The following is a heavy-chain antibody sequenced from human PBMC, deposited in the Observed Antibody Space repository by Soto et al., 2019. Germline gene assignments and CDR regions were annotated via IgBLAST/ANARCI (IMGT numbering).Heavy chain of an antibody. V-gene: IGHV1-2*04. CDR2: INPNSGGT. CDR3: AREVVVNSSSWNYYFDY. CDR1: GYTFNGYY. J-gene: IGHJ4*02. D-gene: IGHD6-13*01. Sequence: ASVKVSCTASGYTFNGYYMHWVRQAPGQGLEWMGWINPNSGGTNYAQKFQGWVTMTRDTSISTAYMELSRLRSDDTAVYYCAREVVVNSSSWNYYFDYWGQGTLVTVSS.